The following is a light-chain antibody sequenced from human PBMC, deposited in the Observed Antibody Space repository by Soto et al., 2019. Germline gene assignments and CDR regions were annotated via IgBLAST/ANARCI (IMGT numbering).Light chain of an antibody. CDR1: ERVDSSY. CDR2: GVS. CDR3: QQYGISPYT. V-gene: IGKV3-20*01. J-gene: IGKJ2*01. Sequence: EIVLTQSPGTLSMSPGERATVSCRASERVDSSYLAWYQQKPGQAPRLVIYGVSNRATGIPDRFSGSGSGTDFSLTISRLEPEDFAVYYCQQYGISPYTFGQGTKLEI.